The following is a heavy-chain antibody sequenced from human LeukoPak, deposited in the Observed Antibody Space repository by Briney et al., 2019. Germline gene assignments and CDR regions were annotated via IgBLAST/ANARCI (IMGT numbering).Heavy chain of an antibody. CDR1: GGTFSSYA. CDR2: IIPILGIA. J-gene: IGHJ4*02. V-gene: IGHV1-69*04. CDR3: ARDGGHYYDSSGNFDY. D-gene: IGHD3-22*01. Sequence: SVKVSCKASGGTFSSYAISWVRQAPGQGLEWMGRIIPILGIANYAQKFQGRVTITAYKSTSTAYMELSSLRSEDTAVYYCARDGGHYYDSSGNFDYWGQGTLVTVSS.